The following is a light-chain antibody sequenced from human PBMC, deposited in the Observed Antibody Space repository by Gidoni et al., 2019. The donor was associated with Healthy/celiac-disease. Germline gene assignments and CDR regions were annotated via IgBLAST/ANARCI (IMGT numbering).Light chain of an antibody. CDR3: QQRSNWPPELT. V-gene: IGKV3-11*01. CDR2: DAS. CDR1: QSVSSY. Sequence: ESVLTQSPATLSLSPGERAPLSCRASQSVSSYLAWYQQKPGQAPRLLIYDASNRATGIPARFSGSGSGTDFTLTISSLEPEYFAVYYCQQRSNWPPELTFGGXTKVEIK. J-gene: IGKJ4*01.